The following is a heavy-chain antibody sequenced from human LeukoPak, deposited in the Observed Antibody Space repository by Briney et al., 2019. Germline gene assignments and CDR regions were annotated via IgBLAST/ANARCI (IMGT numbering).Heavy chain of an antibody. J-gene: IGHJ6*03. CDR2: IYYSSST. D-gene: IGHD2-15*01. CDR3: ASFYCSGGSCYQYFSYYYMDV. Sequence: SETLSLKCTVSGGSISSRSYYWGWLRQPPGKGLEWIGCIYYSSSTYYNPSLQSRVTISVDTSKNQFSLKLNSVTAADTAVYYWASFYCSGGSCYQYFSYYYMDVWGKGTTVTISS. V-gene: IGHV4-39*01. CDR1: GGSISSRSYY.